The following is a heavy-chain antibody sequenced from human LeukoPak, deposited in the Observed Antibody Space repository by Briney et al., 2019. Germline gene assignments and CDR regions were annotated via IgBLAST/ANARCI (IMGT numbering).Heavy chain of an antibody. J-gene: IGHJ5*02. CDR3: XXXXXDFWSGYSYNWFDP. D-gene: IGHD3-3*01. V-gene: IGHV3-23*01. CDR2: ISGSGGST. Sequence: GGSLRLSCAASGFTFSSYAMSWVRQAPGKGLEWVSAISGSGGSTYYADSVKGRFTISRDNSKNTLYLQMNSLRAEDTAVYYXXXXXXDFWSGYSYNWFDPWGQGTLVTVSS. CDR1: GFTFSSYA.